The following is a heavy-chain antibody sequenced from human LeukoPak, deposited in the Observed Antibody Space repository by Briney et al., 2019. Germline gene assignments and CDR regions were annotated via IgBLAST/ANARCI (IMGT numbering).Heavy chain of an antibody. CDR3: TTDWGYFDY. D-gene: IGHD7-27*01. J-gene: IGHJ4*02. V-gene: IGHV3-15*01. CDR1: GFTFSNAW. CDR2: IKSKSDGGTT. Sequence: GGSLRLSCAASGFTFSNAWMSWVRQAPGKGVEGVGRIKSKSDGGTTDYAAPVKGRFTIARDDSKNTLYLQMNSLKTEDTAVYYCTTDWGYFDYWGQGTLVTVSS.